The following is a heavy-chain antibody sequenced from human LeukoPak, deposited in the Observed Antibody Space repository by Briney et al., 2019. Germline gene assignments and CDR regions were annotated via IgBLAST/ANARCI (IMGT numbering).Heavy chain of an antibody. V-gene: IGHV1-18*01. J-gene: IGHJ4*02. Sequence: ASVKVSCKASGYTFTSYGISWVRQAPGQGLGWMAWISAYNGNTDYAQNLRGRVTMTTDTSTSTAYMELRSLRSDDTAVYYCARDSVDGSGTYYNDSPDYWGQGTLVTVSS. CDR1: GYTFTSYG. D-gene: IGHD3-10*01. CDR3: ARDSVDGSGTYYNDSPDY. CDR2: ISAYNGNT.